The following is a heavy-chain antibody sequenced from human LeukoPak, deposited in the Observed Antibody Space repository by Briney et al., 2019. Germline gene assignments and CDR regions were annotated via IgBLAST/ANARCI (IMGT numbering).Heavy chain of an antibody. CDR2: IYHSVST. D-gene: IGHD3-22*01. J-gene: IGHJ4*02. CDR1: GYSIGSGYY. CDR3: ARAYDSSGYYYGY. Sequence: SETLSLTSTVSGYSIGSGYYWGWIRQPPGKGRVWSGTIYHSVSTYYNPHLKSRVTISVDTSKNQFSLKLSSVTTADTAVSYCARAYDSSGYYYGYWGQGTLVTVSS. V-gene: IGHV4-38-2*02.